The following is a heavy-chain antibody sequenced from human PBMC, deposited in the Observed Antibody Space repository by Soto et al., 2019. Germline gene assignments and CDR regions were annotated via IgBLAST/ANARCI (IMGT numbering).Heavy chain of an antibody. Sequence: QVQLVQSGAEVKKPGSSVKVSCKTSGGTFRTSAISWVRQAPGQGLEWMGGIMPVFPTPDYAQKFQGRVTITADESTSTAHMALSSLRSEVTAVYYCARDKDRQQLGGNYYYIMDVWGQGTTVTVSS. CDR3: ARDKDRQQLGGNYYYIMDV. J-gene: IGHJ6*01. CDR2: IMPVFPTP. V-gene: IGHV1-69*12. D-gene: IGHD3-3*02. CDR1: GGTFRTSA.